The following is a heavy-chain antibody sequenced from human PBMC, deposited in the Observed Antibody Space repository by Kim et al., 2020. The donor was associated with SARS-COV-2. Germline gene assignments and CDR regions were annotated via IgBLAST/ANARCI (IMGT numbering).Heavy chain of an antibody. CDR2: IYYSGST. D-gene: IGHD2-2*01. CDR3: ARDPRDIVVVPAAITNWFDP. J-gene: IGHJ5*02. Sequence: SETLSLTCNVSGGSISRSSFYWGWIRQPPGKGLEWIGSIYYSGSTYYNPSLKSRVTISVDTSKNQFSLKLSSVTAADTAVYYCARDPRDIVVVPAAITNWFDPWGQGTLVTVSS. CDR1: GGSISRSSFY. V-gene: IGHV4-39*07.